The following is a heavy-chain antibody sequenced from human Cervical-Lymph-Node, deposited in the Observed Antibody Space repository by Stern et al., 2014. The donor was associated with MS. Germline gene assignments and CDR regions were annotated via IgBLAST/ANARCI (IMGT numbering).Heavy chain of an antibody. CDR1: VGSISDYY. V-gene: IGHV4-4*07. CDR2: IYSSGAT. Sequence: QVQLQESGPGLVKPSETLSLTCTVSVGSISDYYWNWIRQPAGKGLEWIGRIYSSGATNYNPSLKSRVTMSVDTPKNQVSLKLTSVSAADTAVYYCARQTSLTSSLNFYFGMDVWGQGTTVTVSS. D-gene: IGHD4-17*01. J-gene: IGHJ6*02. CDR3: ARQTSLTSSLNFYFGMDV.